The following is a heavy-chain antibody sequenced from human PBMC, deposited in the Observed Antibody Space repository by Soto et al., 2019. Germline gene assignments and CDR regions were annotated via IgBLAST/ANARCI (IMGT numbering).Heavy chain of an antibody. Sequence: GASVKVSWKASGGTFSSYASSWVRQAPGQGLEWMGGIIPIFGTANYAQKFQGRVTITADKSTSTAYMELSSLRSEDTAVYYCASLGAAAGTGWFDPWGQGTLVTVSS. CDR2: IIPIFGTA. J-gene: IGHJ5*02. D-gene: IGHD6-13*01. CDR1: GGTFSSYA. CDR3: ASLGAAAGTGWFDP. V-gene: IGHV1-69*06.